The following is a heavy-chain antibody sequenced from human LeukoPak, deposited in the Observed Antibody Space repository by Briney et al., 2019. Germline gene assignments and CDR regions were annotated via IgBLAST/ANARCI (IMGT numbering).Heavy chain of an antibody. Sequence: SVKVSCKASGGTFSSYAISWVRQAPGQGLEWMGRIIPILGIANYAQKFQGRVTITADKSTSTAYMELSSLRSEDTAVYYCARAGCSSTSCYYYYYYGMDVWGQGTTVTVSS. D-gene: IGHD2-2*01. J-gene: IGHJ6*02. V-gene: IGHV1-69*04. CDR1: GGTFSSYA. CDR3: ARAGCSSTSCYYYYYYGMDV. CDR2: IIPILGIA.